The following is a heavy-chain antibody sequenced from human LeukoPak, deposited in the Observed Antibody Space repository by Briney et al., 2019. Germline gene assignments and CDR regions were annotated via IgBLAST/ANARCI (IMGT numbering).Heavy chain of an antibody. D-gene: IGHD1-1*01. V-gene: IGHV4-39*01. J-gene: IGHJ6*03. CDR1: GGSISSSSYY. CDR2: IYYSGST. CDR3: ARHRRYGYYYYMAV. Sequence: SETLSLTCTVSGGSISSSSYYWGWIRKPPGKGLEWIERIYYSGSTYYNPSLKCRVTISVDTSKNQFSLKLSSVTAADTAVYYCARHRRYGYYYYMAVWGKGTTVTVSS.